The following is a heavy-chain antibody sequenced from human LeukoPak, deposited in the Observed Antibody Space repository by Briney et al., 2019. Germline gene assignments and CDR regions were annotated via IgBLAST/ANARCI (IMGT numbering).Heavy chain of an antibody. CDR1: GGSISSYY. V-gene: IGHV4-59*01. CDR2: IYYSGST. D-gene: IGHD6-13*01. J-gene: IGHJ4*02. Sequence: SETLSLTCTVSGGSISSYYWSWIRQPPGKGLEWIGYIYYSGSTNYNPSLKSRVTISVDTSKNQFSLRLSSVTAADTAVYYCARVTGYMTEDYFDYWGQGTLVTVSS. CDR3: ARVTGYMTEDYFDY.